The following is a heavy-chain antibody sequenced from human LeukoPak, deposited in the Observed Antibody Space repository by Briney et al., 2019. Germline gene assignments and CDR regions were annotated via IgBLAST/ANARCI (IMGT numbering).Heavy chain of an antibody. J-gene: IGHJ4*02. CDR3: ARGTYYSEF. V-gene: IGHV3-7*04. Sequence: PGGSLRLSCAASKFTLSDYWMTWVRQAPGKGPEWVAYMNQLGNEKKYLDSVKGRFTISRDNAKNSLYLQMTSLRVDDTAVYYCARGTYYSEFWGQGTLVTVSS. D-gene: IGHD3-22*01. CDR2: MNQLGNEK. CDR1: KFTLSDYW.